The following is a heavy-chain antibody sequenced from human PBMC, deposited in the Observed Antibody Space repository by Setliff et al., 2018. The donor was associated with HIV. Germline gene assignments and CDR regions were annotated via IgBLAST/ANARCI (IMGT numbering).Heavy chain of an antibody. D-gene: IGHD1-26*01. J-gene: IGHJ4*02. CDR2: ISGDGRNT. CDR1: GFIFSNFA. Sequence: PWGSLRLSCSASGFIFSNFAIHWFRQAPGKGLEYVAVISGDGRNTYYAESMRGRFSISRDNSKNTLFLQMSSLRPEDTAIYYCVKDSRGWDSRDTFDYWGQGTLVTVSS. V-gene: IGHV3-64D*06. CDR3: VKDSRGWDSRDTFDY.